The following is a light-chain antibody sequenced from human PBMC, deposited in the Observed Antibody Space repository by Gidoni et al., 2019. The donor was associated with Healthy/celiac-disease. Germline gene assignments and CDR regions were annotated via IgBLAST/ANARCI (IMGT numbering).Light chain of an antibody. Sequence: IVMTQSPATLSVSPGERATLSCRASQSVSSNLAWYQQKPGQAPRLLIYGVSTRATGIPARFSGSGSGTEFTLTISSLQSEDFAVYYCQQCNNWPLTFGGGTKVEIK. CDR3: QQCNNWPLT. V-gene: IGKV3-15*01. CDR1: QSVSSN. CDR2: GVS. J-gene: IGKJ4*01.